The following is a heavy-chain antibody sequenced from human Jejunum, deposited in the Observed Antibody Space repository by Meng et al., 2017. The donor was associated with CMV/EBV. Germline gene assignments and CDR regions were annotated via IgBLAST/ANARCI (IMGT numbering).Heavy chain of an antibody. CDR3: VRSGGSTWYEENNWFDP. D-gene: IGHD6-13*01. J-gene: IGHJ5*02. V-gene: IGHV2-5*02. Sequence: FSLTTSGLGVGWIRQPPGKALEWLALVYWDDDKRYNPSLKTRLTITRDTSKTQVVLIMTNMDPVDTGTYYCVRSGGSTWYEENNWFDPWGQGTLVTVSS. CDR2: VYWDDDK. CDR1: FSLTTSGLG.